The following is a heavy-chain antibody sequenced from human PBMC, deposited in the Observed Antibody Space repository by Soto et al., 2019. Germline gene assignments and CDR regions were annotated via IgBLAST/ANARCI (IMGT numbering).Heavy chain of an antibody. D-gene: IGHD2-21*02. CDR1: GFTFSSYW. V-gene: IGHV3-74*01. CDR2: INSDGSST. J-gene: IGHJ5*02. Sequence: EVQLVESGGGLVQPGGSLRLSCAASGFTFSSYWMHWVRQAPGKGLVWVSRINSDGSSTNYADSVKGRFTISRDNAKNTLYLQVNSLRAEDTAVYYCARDQTAGDLFDPWGQGTLVTVSS. CDR3: ARDQTAGDLFDP.